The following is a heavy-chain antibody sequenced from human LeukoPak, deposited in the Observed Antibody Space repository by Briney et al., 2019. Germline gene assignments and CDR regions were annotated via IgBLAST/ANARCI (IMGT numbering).Heavy chain of an antibody. CDR1: GGSFSGYY. CDR3: ARASYQLLYDYYYGMDV. CDR2: INHSGST. J-gene: IGHJ6*02. D-gene: IGHD2-2*02. Sequence: SETLSLTCAVYGGSFSGYYWSWIRQPPGKGLEWIGEINHSGSTNYNPSLKSRVTIPVDTSKNQFSLKLSSVTAADTAVYYCARASYQLLYDYYYGMDVWGQGTTVTVSS. V-gene: IGHV4-34*01.